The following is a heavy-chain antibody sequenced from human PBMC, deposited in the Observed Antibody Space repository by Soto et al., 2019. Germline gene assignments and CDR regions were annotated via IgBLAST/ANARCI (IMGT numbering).Heavy chain of an antibody. J-gene: IGHJ3*02. CDR2: INVGNGNT. CDR3: ARGEWELPAFDI. D-gene: IGHD1-26*01. CDR1: GYTFTSNP. V-gene: IGHV1-3*01. Sequence: ASVKVSCKASGYTFTSNPMNWVRQAPGQRPEWMGVINVGNGNTRYSQKFQGRVTMTTDTSTSTAYMELRSLRSDDTAVYYCARGEWELPAFDIWGQGTMVTVSS.